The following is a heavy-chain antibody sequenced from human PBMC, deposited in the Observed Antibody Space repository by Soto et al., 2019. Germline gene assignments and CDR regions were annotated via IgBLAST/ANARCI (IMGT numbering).Heavy chain of an antibody. CDR2: SNHDGGGT. CDR1: GFTFSSYW. V-gene: IGHV3-74*01. CDR3: AGRGGAKRFY. J-gene: IGHJ4*02. Sequence: EVQLVESGGGLVQPGGSLRLSCAASGFTFSSYWMHWVRQAPGKGLVWVSASNHDGGGTLYGNAVKGRYTISRDNAKNTRSLKMNSLRVEYSAVYYCAGRGGAKRFYGGQGILVTVSS. D-gene: IGHD3-10*01.